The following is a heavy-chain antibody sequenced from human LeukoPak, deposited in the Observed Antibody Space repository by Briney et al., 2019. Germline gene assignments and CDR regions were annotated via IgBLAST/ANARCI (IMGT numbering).Heavy chain of an antibody. CDR3: ARHGGYYDSSGYSAPFIY. D-gene: IGHD3-22*01. CDR1: GSSFTSYW. CDR2: IYPGESDT. V-gene: IGHV5-51*01. J-gene: IGHJ4*02. Sequence: GASLKISFKGSGSSFTSYWIGWLRQMPGKGLEWMGIIYPGESDTRYSPSFQSQVTISADKSISTAYLQWSSLKASDTATYYCARHGGYYDSSGYSAPFIYWGQGTLVTVSS.